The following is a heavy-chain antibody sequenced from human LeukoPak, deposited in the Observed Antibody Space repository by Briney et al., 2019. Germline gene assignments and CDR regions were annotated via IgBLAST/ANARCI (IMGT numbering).Heavy chain of an antibody. CDR1: GGSVSSGSYY. CDR3: ARAVGEYSYGDY. D-gene: IGHD5-18*01. V-gene: IGHV4-61*01. J-gene: IGHJ4*02. CDR2: VYHSAST. Sequence: PSETLSLTCTVSGGSVSSGSYYWSWIRQPPGKGLEWIGYVYHSASTNYNPSLKSRATISLDTSKNQFSLKLSSVTAADTAVYYCARAVGEYSYGDYWGQGTLVTVSS.